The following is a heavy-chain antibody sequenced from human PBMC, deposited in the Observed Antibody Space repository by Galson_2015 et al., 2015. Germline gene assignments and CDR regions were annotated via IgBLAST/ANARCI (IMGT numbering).Heavy chain of an antibody. D-gene: IGHD3-3*01. Sequence: SLRLSCAASGFTFSSYAMNWVRQAPGKGLEWVSVISGSGSTTYYADSVKGRFTISRDNSKNTLYLQMNSLRAEDTAVYYCAKDGTLYNDLWSDYDYWGQGTLVPASS. CDR3: AKDGTLYNDLWSDYDY. J-gene: IGHJ4*02. V-gene: IGHV3-23*01. CDR1: GFTFSSYA. CDR2: ISGSGSTT.